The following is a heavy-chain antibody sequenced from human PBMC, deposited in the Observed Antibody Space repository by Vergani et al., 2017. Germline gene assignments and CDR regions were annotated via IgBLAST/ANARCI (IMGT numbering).Heavy chain of an antibody. CDR1: GFSFSGYW. CDR3: VSASCSGPCFMSNLFDS. V-gene: IGHV3-74*01. J-gene: IGHJ5*01. Sequence: EVQLVESGGGLIHPGGSLRLSCEGSGFSFSGYWMHWVRQSPEKGLVWVSRIKSDGSITKYADSVKGRFTISRDNAKNTLYLEMNSLRGDDTAIYYCVSASCSGPCFMSNLFDSWGQGTLVSVSS. CDR2: IKSDGSIT. D-gene: IGHD2-15*01.